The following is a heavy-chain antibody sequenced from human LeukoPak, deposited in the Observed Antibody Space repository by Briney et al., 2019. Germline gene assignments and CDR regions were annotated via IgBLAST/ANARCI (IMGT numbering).Heavy chain of an antibody. CDR3: AAALFYGDYRDHAFDI. D-gene: IGHD4-17*01. CDR1: GYTFTGYY. V-gene: IGHV1-58*02. J-gene: IGHJ3*02. CDR2: IVVGSGNT. Sequence: GASVKVSCKASGYTFTGYYMHWVRQAPGQGLEWIGWIVVGSGNTNYAQKFQERVTITRDMSTSTAYMELSSLRSEDTAVYYCAAALFYGDYRDHAFDIWGQGTMVTVSS.